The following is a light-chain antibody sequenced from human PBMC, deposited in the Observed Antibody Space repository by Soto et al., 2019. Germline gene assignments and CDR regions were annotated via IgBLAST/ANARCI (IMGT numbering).Light chain of an antibody. J-gene: IGKJ1*01. CDR3: QQYNIWPGT. Sequence: ENIRNQTLVTLSVTEGERATLSCRASQSVSSNLAWYQQKPGQAPSLLIYGASTRATGIPARFSGSGSGTEFTLTISSLQSEEFAVYFFQQYNIWPGTFGQGTKVDIK. V-gene: IGKV3-15*01. CDR1: QSVSSN. CDR2: GAS.